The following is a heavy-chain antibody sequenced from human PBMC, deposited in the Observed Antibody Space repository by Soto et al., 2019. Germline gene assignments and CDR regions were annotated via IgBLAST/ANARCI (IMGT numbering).Heavy chain of an antibody. Sequence: QVQLVQSGAEVKKPGSSVKVSCKASGGTFSSYAISWVRQAPGQGLEWMGGIIPIFGTANYAQKFQGRVTLTADKSTSTAYMELSSLRSEDTAVYYCARDMGGGYAKTSESQFEYWGQGTLGTVSS. CDR1: GGTFSSYA. V-gene: IGHV1-69*06. CDR2: IIPIFGTA. CDR3: ARDMGGGYAKTSESQFEY. J-gene: IGHJ4*02. D-gene: IGHD6-25*01.